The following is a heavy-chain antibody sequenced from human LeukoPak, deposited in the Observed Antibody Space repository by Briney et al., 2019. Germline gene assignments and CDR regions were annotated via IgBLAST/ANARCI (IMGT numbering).Heavy chain of an antibody. CDR1: GGSFSGHD. V-gene: IGHV4-34*01. D-gene: IGHD3-16*02. CDR3: ARFSPHSDDVWGRYRYDP. CDR2: TSHSGRT. Sequence: PSETLSLTCAVYGGSFSGHDWSWIRQPPGEGLEWIGETSHSGRTDYNSSLKGRVTISVDTSKNQFSLKLSSVTAADTAVYYCARFSPHSDDVWGRYRYDPWGQGTLVTVSS. J-gene: IGHJ5*02.